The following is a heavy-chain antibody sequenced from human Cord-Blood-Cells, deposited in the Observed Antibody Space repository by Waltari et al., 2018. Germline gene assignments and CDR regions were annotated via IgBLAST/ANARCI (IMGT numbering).Heavy chain of an antibody. Sequence: QVQLVQSGAAVQKPGAAVRVSCKASGYTFTGSDMHWVREAPGQGLEWIGWINPNSGGTHYAQKFQGWVTMTRDTSISTAYMELSRLRSDDTAVYYCAREYSSSSAGFDYWGQGTLVTVSS. CDR2: INPNSGGT. CDR1: GYTFTGSD. CDR3: AREYSSSSAGFDY. D-gene: IGHD6-6*01. J-gene: IGHJ4*02. V-gene: IGHV1-2*04.